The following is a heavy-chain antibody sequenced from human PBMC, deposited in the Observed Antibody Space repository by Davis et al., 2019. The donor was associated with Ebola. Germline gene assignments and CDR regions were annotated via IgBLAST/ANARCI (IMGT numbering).Heavy chain of an antibody. CDR3: AKQRGVGAIDYDY. CDR1: GFTFSSYA. D-gene: IGHD1-26*01. J-gene: IGHJ4*02. Sequence: GGSLRLSCAASGFTFSSYAMSWVRQPPGKGLEWVSGIGGSGSDTYYADSVKGRFTTFRDNPKNTLYLQMNSLRADDTAVYYCAKQRGVGAIDYDYWGRGTVVTVSS. CDR2: IGGSGSDT. V-gene: IGHV3-23*01.